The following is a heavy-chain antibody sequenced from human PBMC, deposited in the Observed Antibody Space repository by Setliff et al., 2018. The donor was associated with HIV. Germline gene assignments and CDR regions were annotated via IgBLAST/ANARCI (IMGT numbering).Heavy chain of an antibody. D-gene: IGHD3-3*01. CDR1: GFTFSSYE. V-gene: IGHV3-48*03. J-gene: IGHJ4*02. Sequence: GGSLRLSCEGSGFTFSSYEMNWVRQAPGEGLEWLSYIGSAGDRTIYYADSVKGRFTISRDDSKNSLYLQMNSLRAEDTAVYYCARVRLYNTALDYWGQGTLVTVS. CDR2: IGSAGDRTI. CDR3: ARVRLYNTALDY.